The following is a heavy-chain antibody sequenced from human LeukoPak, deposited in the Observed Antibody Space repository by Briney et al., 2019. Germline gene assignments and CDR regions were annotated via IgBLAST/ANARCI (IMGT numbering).Heavy chain of an antibody. CDR1: GFSFINYW. V-gene: IGHV3-7*01. CDR3: VRDDRSDSGYYYDNY. CDR2: IKQDGSET. J-gene: IGHJ4*02. Sequence: GGSLRLSCAASGFSFINYWMGWVRQAPGKGLEYVGNIKQDGSETYYVDSLRGRFTISRDNAKNSLYLQMNSLRVEDTAVYYCVRDDRSDSGYYYDNYWGQGTLVIVSS. D-gene: IGHD3-16*01.